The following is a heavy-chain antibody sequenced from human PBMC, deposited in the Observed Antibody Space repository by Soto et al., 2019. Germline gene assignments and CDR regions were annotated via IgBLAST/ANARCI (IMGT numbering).Heavy chain of an antibody. CDR1: GFTFSNSA. CDR2: IVVGSGST. V-gene: IGHV1-58*01. D-gene: IGHD2-15*01. CDR3: AAVLYRRGGCCSFDI. Sequence: SVKVSCKTSGFTFSNSAVQWVRQARRQRLEWMGWIVVGSGSTNSAQKFRERVTITRDMSTSTAHMELSSLRSEDTAVYYCAAVLYRRGGCCSFDIWYQGTMGT. J-gene: IGHJ3*02.